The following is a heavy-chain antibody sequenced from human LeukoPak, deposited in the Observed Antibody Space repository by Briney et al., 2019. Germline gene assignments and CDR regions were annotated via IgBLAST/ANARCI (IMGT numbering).Heavy chain of an antibody. CDR2: ISDSGGST. V-gene: IGHV3-23*01. J-gene: IGHJ6*03. CDR1: GFTLSNYG. Sequence: TGGSLRLSCAASGFTLSNYGMSWVRQAPGKGLEWVAGISDSGGSTNYADSVKGRFTISRDNPRNTLYLQMNSLRAEDTAVYYCARDIGNYYYYYMDVWGKGTTVTVSS. CDR3: ARDIGNYYYYYMDV. D-gene: IGHD3-16*02.